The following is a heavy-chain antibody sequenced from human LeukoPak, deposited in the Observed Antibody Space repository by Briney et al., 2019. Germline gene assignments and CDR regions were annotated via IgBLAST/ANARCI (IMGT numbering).Heavy chain of an antibody. Sequence: SETLSLTCTVSGGSISSYYWSWIRQPPGKGLEWIGYIYYSGSTNYNPSLKSRVTISVDTSKNQFSLKLSSVTAADTAVYYCAREGGGYRDWSFDYWGQGTLVTVSS. V-gene: IGHV4-59*01. D-gene: IGHD3-9*01. CDR2: IYYSGST. CDR3: AREGGGYRDWSFDY. CDR1: GGSISSYY. J-gene: IGHJ4*02.